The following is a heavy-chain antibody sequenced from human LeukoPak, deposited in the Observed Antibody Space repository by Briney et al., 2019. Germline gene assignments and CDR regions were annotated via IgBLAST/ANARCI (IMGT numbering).Heavy chain of an antibody. D-gene: IGHD2-21*02. J-gene: IGHJ4*02. V-gene: IGHV5-51*01. CDR1: GYGFTDYW. CDR3: ARAEGRAYCGGDCYAGLDY. CDR2: IYPGGSDT. Sequence: GESLKISCKGFGYGFTDYWIAWVRQMPGKGLEWMGIIYPGGSDTRYSPSFQGQVTISADKSINTAYLQWSSLKASDTALYYCARAEGRAYCGGDCYAGLDYWGQGTLVTVSS.